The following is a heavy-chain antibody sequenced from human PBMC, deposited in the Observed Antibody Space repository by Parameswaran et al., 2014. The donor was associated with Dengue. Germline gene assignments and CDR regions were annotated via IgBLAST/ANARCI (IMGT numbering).Heavy chain of an antibody. CDR2: IKSKGETA. Sequence: VRQAPGKGLEWVSLIKSKGETAFYADSVKGRFNISRDNSKNMLYLQMNNLSVEDTAVYYCAKGGGGSGKGGMDVWGQGTTVTV. J-gene: IGHJ6*02. D-gene: IGHD3-10*01. V-gene: IGHV3-23*01. CDR3: AKGGGGSGKGGMDV.